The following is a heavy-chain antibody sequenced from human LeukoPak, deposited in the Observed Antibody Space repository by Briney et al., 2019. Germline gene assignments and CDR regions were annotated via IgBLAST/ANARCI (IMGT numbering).Heavy chain of an antibody. CDR1: GFTFSDYA. CDR3: ARGGAARLHFQN. J-gene: IGHJ1*01. V-gene: IGHV4-59*01. Sequence: GSLRLSCAASGFTFSDYAMNWIRQPPGKGLEWIGYIYHSGSTNYDPSLQSRVTISVDTSKNQFSLNLNSVTAADTAVYYCARGGAARLHFQNWGQGTLVTVSS. D-gene: IGHD6-6*01. CDR2: IYHSGST.